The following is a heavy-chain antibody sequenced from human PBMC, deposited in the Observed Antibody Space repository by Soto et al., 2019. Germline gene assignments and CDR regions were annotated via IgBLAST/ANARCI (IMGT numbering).Heavy chain of an antibody. CDR1: GFFFTDYF. CDR2: ISPRGDVT. Sequence: QVQLAESGGGLVKSGGSLTLSCSTSGFFFTDYFMSWIRQAPGKGLEWVSYISPRGDVTHYADSGKGRFTISRDNTKNSLFLQMSSLRDDDTAVYYCARQLERRVGAASHWGQGTRVSVSS. CDR3: ARQLERRVGAASH. D-gene: IGHD1-26*01. V-gene: IGHV3-11*01. J-gene: IGHJ4*02.